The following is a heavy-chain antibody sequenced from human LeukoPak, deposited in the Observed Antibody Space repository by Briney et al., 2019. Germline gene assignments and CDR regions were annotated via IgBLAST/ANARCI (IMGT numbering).Heavy chain of an antibody. V-gene: IGHV1-69*05. Sequence: GSSVKVSCKASGGTFSSYAISWVRQAPGQGLEWMGGIIPIFGTANYAQKFQGRVTITTDESTSTAYMELSSLRSEDTAVYYCASSSYYYDSSGYLFDYWGQGTLVTVSS. CDR2: IIPIFGTA. CDR3: ASSSYYYDSSGYLFDY. CDR1: GGTFSSYA. J-gene: IGHJ4*02. D-gene: IGHD3-22*01.